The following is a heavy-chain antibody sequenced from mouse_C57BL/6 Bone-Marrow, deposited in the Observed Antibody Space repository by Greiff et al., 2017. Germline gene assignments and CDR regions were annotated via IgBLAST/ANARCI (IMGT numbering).Heavy chain of an antibody. D-gene: IGHD1-1*01. Sequence: VQLQQSGAELARPGASVKLSCKASGYTFTSYGISWVKQRTGQGLEWIGEIYPRSGNTYYNEKFKGKATLTADKSSSTAYMELRSLTSEDSAVYFCARSYYYCSSHWYFDVWGTGTTVTVSS. CDR1: GYTFTSYG. J-gene: IGHJ1*03. V-gene: IGHV1-81*01. CDR2: IYPRSGNT. CDR3: ARSYYYCSSHWYFDV.